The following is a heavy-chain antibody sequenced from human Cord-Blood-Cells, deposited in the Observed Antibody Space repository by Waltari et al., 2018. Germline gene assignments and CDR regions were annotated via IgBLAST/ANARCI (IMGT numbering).Heavy chain of an antibody. CDR1: GGSFSGYY. V-gene: IGHV4-34*01. J-gene: IGHJ4*02. CDR2: INHSRTT. Sequence: QVQLQQWGAGLLKPSETLSLTCAVYGGSFSGYYWSWIRQPPGKGLEWIGEINHSRTTNYNPSLKSRVTISVATSKNQFSLKLSSVTAADTAVYYCARLYYFDYWGQGTLVTVSS. CDR3: ARLYYFDY.